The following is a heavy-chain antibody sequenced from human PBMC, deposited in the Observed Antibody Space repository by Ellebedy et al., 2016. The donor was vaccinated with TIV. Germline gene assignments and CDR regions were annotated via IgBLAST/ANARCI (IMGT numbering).Heavy chain of an antibody. D-gene: IGHD6-6*01. CDR3: AGEYSSSSHWGY. Sequence: GGSLRLSCAASGFTFSSYWMSWVRQAPGKGLEWVANIKQDGSEKNYVDSVKGRFTISRDNAKNSLYLQMNSLRAEDTAVYYCAGEYSSSSHWGYWGQGTLVTVSS. V-gene: IGHV3-7*03. CDR1: GFTFSSYW. J-gene: IGHJ4*02. CDR2: IKQDGSEK.